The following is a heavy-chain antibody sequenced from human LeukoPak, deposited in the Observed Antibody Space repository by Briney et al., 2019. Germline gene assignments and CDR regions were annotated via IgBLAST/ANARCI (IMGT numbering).Heavy chain of an antibody. CDR1: GYTFTNYG. V-gene: IGHV1-8*03. J-gene: IGHJ6*03. CDR2: MNPNSGNT. Sequence: ASVKVSCKASGYTFTNYGISWVRQAPGQGLEWMGWMNPNSGNTGYAQKFQGRVTITRNTSISTAYMELSSLRSEDTAVYYCARVFSYYYYYMDVWGKGTTVTVSS. CDR3: ARVFSYYYYYMDV.